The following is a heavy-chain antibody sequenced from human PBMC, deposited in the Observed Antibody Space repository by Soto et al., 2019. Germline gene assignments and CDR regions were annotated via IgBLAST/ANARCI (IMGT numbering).Heavy chain of an antibody. CDR3: ARPPSGSYYFDY. J-gene: IGHJ4*02. CDR1: GLTFSSYG. V-gene: IGHV3-33*01. Sequence: GGSLRLSCAASGLTFSSYGMHWVRQAPGKGLEWVAVIWYDGSNKYYADSVKGRFTISRDNSKNTLYLQMNSLRAEDTAVYYCARPPSGSYYFDYWGQGTLVTVSS. D-gene: IGHD1-26*01. CDR2: IWYDGSNK.